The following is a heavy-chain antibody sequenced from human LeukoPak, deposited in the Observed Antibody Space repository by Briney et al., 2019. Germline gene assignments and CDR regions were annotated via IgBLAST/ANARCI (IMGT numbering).Heavy chain of an antibody. CDR3: ARVRIWGIKEYYGMDV. Sequence: GGSLRLSCAASGFTFSGYAMAWVRQAPGKGLEWVSSISGNGGNTYYADSVKGRFTISRDNSKNTLYLQMNSLRGEDTAVYHCARVRIWGIKEYYGMDVWGQGTTVTVSS. CDR2: ISGNGGNT. D-gene: IGHD3-16*01. CDR1: GFTFSGYA. J-gene: IGHJ6*02. V-gene: IGHV3-23*01.